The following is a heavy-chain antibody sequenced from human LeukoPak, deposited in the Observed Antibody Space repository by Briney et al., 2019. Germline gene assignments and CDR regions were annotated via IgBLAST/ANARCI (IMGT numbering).Heavy chain of an antibody. CDR3: SPVMVEDRGF. CDR1: GFIFNKAW. J-gene: IGHJ4*02. V-gene: IGHV3-15*01. D-gene: IGHD2-15*01. CDR2: IKSKNDGETT. Sequence: GGSLRLSCAASGFIFNKAWMNWVRQAPGKGPEWVGRIKSKNDGETTDYGAPVKGRFTISRDDSKHTLYQQMNSLKTDDTAIYYCSPVMVEDRGFWGQGTLVTVSS.